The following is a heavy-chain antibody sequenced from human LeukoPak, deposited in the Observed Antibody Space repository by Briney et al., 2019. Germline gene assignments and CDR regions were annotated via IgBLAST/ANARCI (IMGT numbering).Heavy chain of an antibody. CDR2: IYSGGSR. V-gene: IGHV3-66*01. CDR1: GFTVSSNY. CDR3: ARDSRFRLLWFGDPNKRYGMDV. J-gene: IGHJ6*02. Sequence: PGGSLRLFCAASGFTVSSNYMNWVRDAPGKGLVWVSLIYSGGSRDYADYVKDRFTISRDNSKNTVYLKMYSLRAEDTAVYYCARDSRFRLLWFGDPNKRYGMDVWGQGTTVTVSS. D-gene: IGHD3-10*01.